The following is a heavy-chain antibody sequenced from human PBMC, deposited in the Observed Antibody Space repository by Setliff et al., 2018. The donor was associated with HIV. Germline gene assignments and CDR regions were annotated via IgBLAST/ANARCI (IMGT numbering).Heavy chain of an antibody. D-gene: IGHD3-22*01. V-gene: IGHV4-4*02. CDR1: GGSISSSNW. Sequence: TLSLTCAVSGGSISSSNWWSWVRQPPGKGLEWIGEIYYTGNTNYNPSLKSRVSISVDKSKNQFSLKLNSVTAADTAMYYCASRGDSSGYYDAFDVWGQGTKVTVSS. CDR3: ASRGDSSGYYDAFDV. CDR2: IYYTGNT. J-gene: IGHJ3*01.